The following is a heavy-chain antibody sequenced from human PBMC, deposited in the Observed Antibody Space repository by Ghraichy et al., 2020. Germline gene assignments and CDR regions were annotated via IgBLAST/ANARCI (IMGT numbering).Heavy chain of an antibody. CDR3: ARLDYSSSGGYFDY. D-gene: IGHD6-6*01. Sequence: GESLNISCAASGFTFSIYAMSWVRQAPGKGLEWVSGISYSGGSTYSADSVKGRFTISRDNSKNTLYVQMNSLRADDTAVYYCARLDYSSSGGYFDYWGQGTLVTVSS. CDR1: GFTFSIYA. V-gene: IGHV3-23*01. CDR2: ISYSGGST. J-gene: IGHJ4*02.